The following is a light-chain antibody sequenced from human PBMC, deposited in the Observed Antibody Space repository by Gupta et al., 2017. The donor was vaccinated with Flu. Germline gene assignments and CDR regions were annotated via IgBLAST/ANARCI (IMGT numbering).Light chain of an antibody. CDR3: LQYKNYPFI. V-gene: IGKV1-16*02. CDR2: AAS. Sequence: EIQMTQSPSSLSASVGDRVNITCRASQGIGTSLAWFQQSPGKGPKPLIYAASSLQGGVPSKFGGSGSGADFTLTISNLQPEDFATYYCLQYKNYPFIFGQGTRLEIK. J-gene: IGKJ5*01. CDR1: QGIGTS.